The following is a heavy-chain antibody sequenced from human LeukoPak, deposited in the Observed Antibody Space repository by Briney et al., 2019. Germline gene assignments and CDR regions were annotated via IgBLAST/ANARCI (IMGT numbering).Heavy chain of an antibody. CDR1: GFTFSSYA. V-gene: IGHV3-23*01. CDR3: ASTGEGSCYAVVY. J-gene: IGHJ4*02. CDR2: ISGSGGST. Sequence: QPGGSLRLSCAASGFTFSSYAMSWVRQAPGKGLEWVSAISGSGGSTYYADSVKGRFTISRDNSKNTLYLQMSSLRAEDTAVYYCASTGEGSCYAVVYWGQGTLVTVSS. D-gene: IGHD2-2*01.